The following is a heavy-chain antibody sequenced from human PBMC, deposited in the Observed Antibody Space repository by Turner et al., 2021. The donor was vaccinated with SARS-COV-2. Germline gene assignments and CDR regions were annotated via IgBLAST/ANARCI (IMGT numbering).Heavy chain of an antibody. D-gene: IGHD2-15*01. Sequence: EVLLVASGGGLIQPGGSLRLSCAASGFTVSSNYMSWVRQAPGKGLEWVSVIYSGGSTFYADSVKGRFTISRDNSKNTLYLKMNSLRAEDTAVYYCARDLGGLRFDYWGQGTLVTVSS. J-gene: IGHJ4*02. CDR1: GFTVSSNY. CDR3: ARDLGGLRFDY. V-gene: IGHV3-53*01. CDR2: IYSGGST.